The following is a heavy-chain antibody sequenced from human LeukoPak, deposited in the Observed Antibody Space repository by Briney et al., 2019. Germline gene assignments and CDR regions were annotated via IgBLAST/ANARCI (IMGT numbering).Heavy chain of an antibody. CDR1: GYTFTSYD. V-gene: IGHV1-8*01. CDR3: ARRGHDYGGSYYFDY. Sequence: ASVKVSCKASGYTFTSYDINWVGQATGQGLEWMGWMNPNSGNTGYAQKFQGRVTMTRNTSISTAYMELSSLRSEDTAVYYCARRGHDYGGSYYFDYWGQGTLVTVSS. J-gene: IGHJ4*02. CDR2: MNPNSGNT. D-gene: IGHD4-23*01.